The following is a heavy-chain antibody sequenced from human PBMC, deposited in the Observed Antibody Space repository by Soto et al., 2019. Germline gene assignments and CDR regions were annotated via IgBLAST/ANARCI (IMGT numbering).Heavy chain of an antibody. D-gene: IGHD2-15*01. CDR1: RFSATNNKY. CDR3: ARDSRHCTDGGCSIRRGAFDV. J-gene: IGHJ3*01. CDR2: IYHSGAT. V-gene: IGHV4-4*02. Sequence: QAQLQESGPGLVRPSGTLSLTCTGSRFSATNNKYWNWVLQSPGTALAWIGEIYHSGATYYNPSLRGRASISIDKSKHQISLNLTSVSAAYMAVYYCARDSRHCTDGGCSIRRGAFDVWGQGTLVTVSS.